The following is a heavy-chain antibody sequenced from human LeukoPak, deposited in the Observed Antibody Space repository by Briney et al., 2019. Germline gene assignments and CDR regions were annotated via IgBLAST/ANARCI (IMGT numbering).Heavy chain of an antibody. CDR2: INHSGST. CDR1: GGSFSGYY. CDR3: ARGGSRKMATTKTPFDY. J-gene: IGHJ4*02. Sequence: SETLSLTCAVYGGSFSGYYWSWIRQPPGKELEWIGEINHSGSTNYNPSLKGRVTISVDTSKNQFSLKLSSVTAADTAVYYCARGGSRKMATTKTPFDYWGQGTLVTVSS. V-gene: IGHV4-34*01. D-gene: IGHD5-24*01.